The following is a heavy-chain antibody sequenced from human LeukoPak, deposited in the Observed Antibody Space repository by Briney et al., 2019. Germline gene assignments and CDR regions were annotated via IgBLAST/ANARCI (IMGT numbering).Heavy chain of an antibody. J-gene: IGHJ4*02. V-gene: IGHV4-59*12. CDR2: IYYSGST. CDR1: GGSISSYY. D-gene: IGHD3-22*01. CDR3: ARRDYSSGFYFFDY. Sequence: KPSETLSLTCTVSGGSISSYYWSWIRQPPGKGLEWIGDIYYSGSTNYNPSLKSRVTTSIDTSKNQFSLKLSSVNAADTAVYYCARRDYSSGFYFFDYWGQGTLVTVSS.